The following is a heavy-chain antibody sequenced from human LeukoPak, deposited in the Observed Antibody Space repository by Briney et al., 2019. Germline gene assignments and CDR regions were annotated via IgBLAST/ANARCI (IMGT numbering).Heavy chain of an antibody. D-gene: IGHD1-7*01. Sequence: GGSLRLSCAASGFTVSSNYMSWVRQAPGKGLEWVSVIYSGGSTYYADSVKGRFTISRDNSKNTLYLQMNSLRAKDTAVYYCATRSNPGTTFDFWGQGTLVTVSS. V-gene: IGHV3-53*01. CDR1: GFTVSSNY. CDR2: IYSGGST. CDR3: ATRSNPGTTFDF. J-gene: IGHJ5*01.